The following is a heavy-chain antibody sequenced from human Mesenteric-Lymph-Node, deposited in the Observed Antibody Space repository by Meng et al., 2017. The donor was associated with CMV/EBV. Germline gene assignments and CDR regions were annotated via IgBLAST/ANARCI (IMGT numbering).Heavy chain of an antibody. V-gene: IGHV3-74*01. CDR2: LNSDGSST. CDR1: GFTFSNTW. J-gene: IGHJ6*02. Sequence: GGSLRLSCAASGFTFSNTWMSWVRQAPGKGLVWVSRLNSDGSSTSYADSVKGRFTISRDNAKNTLYLQMNSLRAEDTAEYYCARGNYYGMDVWGQGTTVTVSS. CDR3: ARGNYYGMDV. D-gene: IGHD3-10*01.